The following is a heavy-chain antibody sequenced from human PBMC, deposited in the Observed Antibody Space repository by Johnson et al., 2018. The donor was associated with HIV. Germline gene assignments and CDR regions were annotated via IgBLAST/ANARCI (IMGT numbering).Heavy chain of an antibody. D-gene: IGHD6-19*01. Sequence: VQVVESGGGVVQPGRSLRLSCAASGFTFDDYAMHWVRQAPGKGLEWVSLISWDGGSTYYADSVKGRFTISRDNSKNSLYLQMNSLRAEDTALYYCAKGTGSGWSGSLDAFDIWGQGTTVTVSS. CDR3: AKGTGSGWSGSLDAFDI. CDR1: GFTFDDYA. CDR2: ISWDGGST. V-gene: IGHV3-43D*03. J-gene: IGHJ3*02.